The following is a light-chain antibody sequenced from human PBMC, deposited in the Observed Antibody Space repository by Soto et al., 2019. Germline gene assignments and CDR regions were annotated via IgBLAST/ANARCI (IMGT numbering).Light chain of an antibody. V-gene: IGKV1-5*03. Sequence: DIQMTQSPATLSSYLVDIVTITCRASQSISSWLAWYQQKPGKAPKLLIYKASSLESGVPSRFSGSGSGTEFTLTISSLQPDDFATYYCQQYNSYSGTFGQGTKVDI. CDR1: QSISSW. CDR2: KAS. CDR3: QQYNSYSGT. J-gene: IGKJ1*01.